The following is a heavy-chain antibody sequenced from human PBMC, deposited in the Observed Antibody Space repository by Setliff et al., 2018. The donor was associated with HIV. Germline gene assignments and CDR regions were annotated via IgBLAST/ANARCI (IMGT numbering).Heavy chain of an antibody. J-gene: IGHJ6*03. CDR3: ARTRSGGSSVYYYYYMDV. D-gene: IGHD2-15*01. Sequence: VSCKASGYTSTSYDINWVRQATGQGLEWMGWMNPDSGNTGSAQNFQGRLTITWNTSISTAYMELGSLGFDDTAVYFCARTRSGGSSVYYYYYMDVWGQGTAVTVSS. CDR1: GYTSTSYD. V-gene: IGHV1-8*01. CDR2: MNPDSGNT.